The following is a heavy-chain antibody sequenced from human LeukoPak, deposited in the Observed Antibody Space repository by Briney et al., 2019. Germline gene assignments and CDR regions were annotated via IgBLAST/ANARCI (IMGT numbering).Heavy chain of an antibody. CDR2: VIPILGIG. V-gene: IGHV1-69*10. CDR1: GGTFSSYT. Sequence: ASVTVSCKASGGTFSSYTINWVRQGPGQGLEWMGGVIPILGIGNNAQKFQGRVTITADKSTSTAYMELSSLRSADTAVYYCAREMTTVTPSFDYWGQGTLVTVSS. D-gene: IGHD4-17*01. CDR3: AREMTTVTPSFDY. J-gene: IGHJ4*02.